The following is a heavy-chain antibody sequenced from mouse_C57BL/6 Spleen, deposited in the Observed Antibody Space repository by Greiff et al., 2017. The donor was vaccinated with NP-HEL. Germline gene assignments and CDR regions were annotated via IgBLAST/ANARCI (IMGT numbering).Heavy chain of an antibody. Sequence: DVHLVESEGGLVQPGSSMKLSCTASGFTFSDYYMAWVRQVPEKGLEWVANINYDGSSTYYLDSLKSRFIISRDNAKNILYLQMSSLKSEDTATYYCARDSPATGAMDYWGQGTSVTVSS. CDR1: GFTFSDYY. D-gene: IGHD1-1*01. J-gene: IGHJ4*01. CDR3: ARDSPATGAMDY. CDR2: INYDGSST. V-gene: IGHV5-16*01.